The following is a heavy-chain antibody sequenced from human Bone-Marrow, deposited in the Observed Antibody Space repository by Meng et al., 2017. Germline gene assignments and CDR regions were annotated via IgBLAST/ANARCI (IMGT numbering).Heavy chain of an antibody. CDR1: GGSIYSSRYY. CDR2: IYYSGST. Sequence: SETLSLTCTVSGGSIYSSRYYWGWIRQPPGKGLEWVGSIYYSGSTYYNPSLKSRGTISLDTSKNQFSLKLSSVTAADTAVYYCARVDYYGSGSYRDSWGQGTLVTVSS. CDR3: ARVDYYGSGSYRDS. D-gene: IGHD3-10*01. V-gene: IGHV4-39*07. J-gene: IGHJ4*02.